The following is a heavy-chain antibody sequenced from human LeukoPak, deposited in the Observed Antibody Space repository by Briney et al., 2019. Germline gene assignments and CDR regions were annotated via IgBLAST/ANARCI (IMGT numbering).Heavy chain of an antibody. CDR1: GYTFTSYY. D-gene: IGHD6-19*01. V-gene: IGHV1-46*03. CDR3: ARSYSAVAFDY. Sequence: ASVKVSCKASGYTFTSYYMHWVRQAPGQGLEWMGIINPSGGSTSYAQKFQGSVTMTRDTSTSTVYMELSSLRSEDTAVYYCARSYSAVAFDYWGQGTLVTVSS. CDR2: INPSGGST. J-gene: IGHJ4*02.